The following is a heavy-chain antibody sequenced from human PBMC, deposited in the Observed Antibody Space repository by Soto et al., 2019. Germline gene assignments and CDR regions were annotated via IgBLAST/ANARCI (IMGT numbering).Heavy chain of an antibody. CDR1: GGSISSYY. CDR3: ARDRDRGSGYDYNAFDI. J-gene: IGHJ3*02. CDR2: IYYSGST. D-gene: IGHD5-12*01. V-gene: IGHV4-59*01. Sequence: SETLSLTCTVSGGSISSYYWSWIRQPPGKGLEWIGYIYYSGSTNYNPSLKSRVTISVDTSKNHFSLKLSSVTAADTAVYYCARDRDRGSGYDYNAFDIWGQGTMVTVSS.